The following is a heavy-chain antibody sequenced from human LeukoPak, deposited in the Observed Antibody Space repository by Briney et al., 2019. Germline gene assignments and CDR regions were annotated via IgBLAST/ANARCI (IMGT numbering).Heavy chain of an antibody. D-gene: IGHD3-3*01. V-gene: IGHV3-23*01. Sequence: GGSLRLSCAASGFTFSSYAMSWVRQAPGKGLEWVSAISGSGGSTYYAGSVKGRFTISRDNSKNTLYLQMNSLRAEDTAVYYCAKASGYDFWSGYYVDYWGQGTLVTVSS. J-gene: IGHJ4*02. CDR2: ISGSGGST. CDR1: GFTFSSYA. CDR3: AKASGYDFWSGYYVDY.